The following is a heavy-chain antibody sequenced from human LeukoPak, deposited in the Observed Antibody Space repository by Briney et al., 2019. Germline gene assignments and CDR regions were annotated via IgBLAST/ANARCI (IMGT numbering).Heavy chain of an antibody. CDR1: GFSLMTDTGEMP. CDR2: ITWDDNN. V-gene: IGHV2-5*02. J-gene: IGHJ4*02. CDR3: TRGSLEGGFDY. Sequence: SGPTLVNPTQTLTLTCTFSGFSLMTDTGEMPMRCVRHPPGNPLEWLALITWDDNNRYSPSLKSRLTITKDTSKNQVVLTMANMDPVDTATYFCTRGSLEGGFDYWGQGTLVTVSS. D-gene: IGHD2-15*01.